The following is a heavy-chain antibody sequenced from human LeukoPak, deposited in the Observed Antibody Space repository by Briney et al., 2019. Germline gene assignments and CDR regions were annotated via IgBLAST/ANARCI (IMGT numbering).Heavy chain of an antibody. V-gene: IGHV3-7*04. CDR1: GFTFSNYW. CDR2: IKQDGSEI. D-gene: IGHD1-26*01. Sequence: PGGSLRLSCAASGFTFSNYWMTWVRQAPGKGLEWVAKIKQDGSEIYYVDSVTGRFIISRDNAKNSVFLQMNSLRAEDTAVYYCAKDSGTYAFDYWGQGTLVTVSS. CDR3: AKDSGTYAFDY. J-gene: IGHJ4*02.